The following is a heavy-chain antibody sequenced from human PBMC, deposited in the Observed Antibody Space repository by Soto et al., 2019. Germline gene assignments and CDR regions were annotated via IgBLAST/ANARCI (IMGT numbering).Heavy chain of an antibody. D-gene: IGHD6-6*01. CDR3: ARVRQLVGYFYYYMDV. V-gene: IGHV1-24*01. CDR1: GYTLTELS. CDR2: FDPEDGET. Sequence: ASVKVSCKVSGYTLTELSMHWVRQAPGKGLEWMGGFDPEDGETIYAQRLQGRVTMTTDTSTSTAYMELRGLRSDDTAVYYCARVRQLVGYFYYYMDVWGKGTTVTVSS. J-gene: IGHJ6*03.